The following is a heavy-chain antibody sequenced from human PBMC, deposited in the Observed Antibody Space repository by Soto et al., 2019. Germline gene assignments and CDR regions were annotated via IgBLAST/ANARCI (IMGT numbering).Heavy chain of an antibody. J-gene: IGHJ6*02. D-gene: IGHD3-10*01. Sequence: SVKVSCKASGGTFSSYAISWVRQAPGQGLEWMGGIIPIFGTANYAQKFQGRVTITADKSTSTVYMELSSLRSEDTAVYYCAGITMVRGVLRDYYYGMDVWGQGTTVTVSS. CDR3: AGITMVRGVLRDYYYGMDV. CDR1: GGTFSSYA. CDR2: IIPIFGTA. V-gene: IGHV1-69*06.